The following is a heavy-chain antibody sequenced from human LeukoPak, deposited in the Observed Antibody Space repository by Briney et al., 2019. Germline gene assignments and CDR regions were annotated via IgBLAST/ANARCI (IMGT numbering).Heavy chain of an antibody. CDR3: ARETYSSSWYYYDY. D-gene: IGHD6-13*01. CDR2: MNPNSGNT. J-gene: IGHJ4*02. Sequence: ASVKVSCKASGYTFTSYDINWVRQATGQGLEWMGWMNPNSGNTGYAQKFQGRVTMTTDTSTSTAYMELRSLRSDDTAVYYCARETYSSSWYYYDYWGQGTLVTVSS. V-gene: IGHV1-8*02. CDR1: GYTFTSYD.